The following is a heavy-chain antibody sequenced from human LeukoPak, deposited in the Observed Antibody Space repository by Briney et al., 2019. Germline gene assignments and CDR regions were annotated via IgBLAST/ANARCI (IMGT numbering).Heavy chain of an antibody. CDR1: GGSFSGYY. Sequence: SETLSLTCAVYGGSFSGYYWSWIRQPPGKGLEWIGEINHSGSTNYNPSLKSRVTISVDTSKNQFSLKLSSVTAADTAVYYCARHRITMVRGVIRRYYFDYWGQGTLVTVSS. CDR2: INHSGST. J-gene: IGHJ4*02. V-gene: IGHV4-34*01. D-gene: IGHD3-10*01. CDR3: ARHRITMVRGVIRRYYFDY.